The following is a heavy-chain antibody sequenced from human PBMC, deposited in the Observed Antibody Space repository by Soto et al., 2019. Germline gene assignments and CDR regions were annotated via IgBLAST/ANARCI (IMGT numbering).Heavy chain of an antibody. D-gene: IGHD2-8*01. CDR1: GYTFTDYY. CDR2: INPKSGGT. J-gene: IGHJ6*02. Sequence: ASVKVSCKTSGYTFTDYYIHWVRQAPGQGLEWLGRINPKSGGTSTAQKFQGWVTMTTDTSISTASMELTRLTSDDTAIYYCARGDSTDCSNGVCSFFYNHDMDVWGQGTTVTRLL. V-gene: IGHV1-2*04. CDR3: ARGDSTDCSNGVCSFFYNHDMDV.